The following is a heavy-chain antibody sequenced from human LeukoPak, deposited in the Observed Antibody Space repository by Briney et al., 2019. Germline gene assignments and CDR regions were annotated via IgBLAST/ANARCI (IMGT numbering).Heavy chain of an antibody. J-gene: IGHJ4*02. Sequence: GGSLRLSCAASGFSVSTNYMSWVRQTPGKGLEWVSIIYTGGTTYYADSVKGRFTISRDNSKHALYLQMTSLRAEDTAVYYCARGQTLAFEYWGQGARVTVSS. V-gene: IGHV3-53*01. CDR1: GFSVSTNY. CDR3: ARGQTLAFEY. CDR2: IYTGGTT.